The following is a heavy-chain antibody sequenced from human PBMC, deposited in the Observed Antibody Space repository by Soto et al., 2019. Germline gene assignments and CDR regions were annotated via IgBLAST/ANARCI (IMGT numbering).Heavy chain of an antibody. CDR1: GYTFINFD. D-gene: IGHD6-13*01. CDR3: ARRASAGTLNWFDP. Sequence: ASVKVSCKASGYTFINFDISWVRQAAGQGLEWLGWMNPGSGKTGYASKFQGRVAMSRDASTGTSHLELSSLTSDDTAVYYCARRASAGTLNWFDPWGQGTLVTV. V-gene: IGHV1-8*02. J-gene: IGHJ5*02. CDR2: MNPGSGKT.